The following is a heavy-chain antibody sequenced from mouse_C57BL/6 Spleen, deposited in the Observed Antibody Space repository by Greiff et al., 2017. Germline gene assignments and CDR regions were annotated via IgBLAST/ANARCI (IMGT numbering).Heavy chain of an antibody. D-gene: IGHD1-1*01. Sequence: EVQLQQSGPELVKPGASVKISCKASGYSFTGYYMNWVKQSPEKSLEWIGEINPSTGGTTYNQKFKAKATLTVDKSSSTAYMQLKSLTSEDSAVYYCARRTTVRWYFDVWGTGTTVTVSS. CDR3: ARRTTVRWYFDV. CDR2: INPSTGGT. J-gene: IGHJ1*03. V-gene: IGHV1-42*01. CDR1: GYSFTGYY.